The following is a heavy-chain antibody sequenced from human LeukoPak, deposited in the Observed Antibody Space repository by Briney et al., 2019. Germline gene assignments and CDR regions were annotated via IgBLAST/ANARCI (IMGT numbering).Heavy chain of an antibody. Sequence: PSETLSLTCTVSGGSISSGGNSWSWIRQPPGKGLEWIGNIYHSGSTYYNPSLKSRVTISVDRSKNQFSLNLNSVAAADTAVYYCARGDPTVYGPFDIWGQGTMVTVSS. CDR2: IYHSGST. J-gene: IGHJ3*02. CDR1: GGSISSGGNS. V-gene: IGHV4-30-2*01. CDR3: ARGDPTVYGPFDI. D-gene: IGHD4-17*01.